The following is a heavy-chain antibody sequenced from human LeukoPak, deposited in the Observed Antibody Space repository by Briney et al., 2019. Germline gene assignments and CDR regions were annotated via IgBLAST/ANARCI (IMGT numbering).Heavy chain of an antibody. CDR3: AKELDTMFFDY. J-gene: IGHJ4*02. Sequence: PGGSLRLSCATSGFTFDRYTIHWVRQAPGKGLEWVSLAGWAGGTTYYSDSVRGRFTISRDSGKNSVYLQMNSLTTDDTASYFCAKELDTMFFDYWGQGALVTVSS. V-gene: IGHV3-43*01. D-gene: IGHD3-10*02. CDR2: AGWAGGTT. CDR1: GFTFDRYT.